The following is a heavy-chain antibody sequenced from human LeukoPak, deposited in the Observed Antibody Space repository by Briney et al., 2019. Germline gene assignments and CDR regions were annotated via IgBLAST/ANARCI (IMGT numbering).Heavy chain of an antibody. D-gene: IGHD1-26*01. CDR2: INPNSGGT. Sequence: GASVKVSCKASGYTFTGYYMHWVRRAPGQGREWMGWINPNSGGTNYPQKFQGRVTMTRDTSISTAYMELSRLRSDDTAVYYCASGSGSYYNNWFDPWGQGTLVTVSS. J-gene: IGHJ5*02. V-gene: IGHV1-2*02. CDR1: GYTFTGYY. CDR3: ASGSGSYYNNWFDP.